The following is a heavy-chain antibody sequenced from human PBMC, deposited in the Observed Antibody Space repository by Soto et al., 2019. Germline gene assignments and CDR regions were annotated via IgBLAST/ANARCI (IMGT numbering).Heavy chain of an antibody. CDR3: ARDFNSIFDDFADMRWNLDP. J-gene: IGHJ5*02. CDR2: VFTTGTT. Sequence: PSETLSLTCSVTGGSINNYYWSWVRQSAGKGLEWIGRVFTTGTTDYNPSLKGRVTISVDTSKNQFSLSLRSVTAADTAIYYCARDFNSIFDDFADMRWNLDPWGQGTLVTVSS. V-gene: IGHV4-4*07. CDR1: GGSINNYY. D-gene: IGHD3-3*02.